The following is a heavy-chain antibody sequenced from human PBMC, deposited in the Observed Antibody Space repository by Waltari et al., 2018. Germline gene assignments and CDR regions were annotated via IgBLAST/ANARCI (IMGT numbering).Heavy chain of an antibody. J-gene: IGHJ4*02. CDR1: GFAFSTYW. D-gene: IGHD1-26*01. V-gene: IGHV3-7*01. CDR2: VKEDGSEK. Sequence: EVQLVESGGNLVQPGGSLRLSCAASGFAFSTYWMSWVRQAPGKGLEWVANVKEDGSEKYYVDSVKGRFTISRDNAKNSLYLQMNSLRAEDTAVYYCARDRWELLYWGQGTLVTVSS. CDR3: ARDRWELLY.